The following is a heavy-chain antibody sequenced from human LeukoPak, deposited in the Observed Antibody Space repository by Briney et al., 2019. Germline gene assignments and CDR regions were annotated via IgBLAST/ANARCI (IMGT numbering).Heavy chain of an antibody. CDR3: ASALQTSNYYYGMDV. V-gene: IGHV1-69*06. J-gene: IGHJ6*04. Sequence: SVKVSCKASGGTFSSYAISWVRQAPGQGLEWMGGIIPIFGTANYAQKFQGRVTITADKSTSTAYMELSSLRSEDTAVYYCASALQTSNYYYGMDVWGKGPRSPSPQ. CDR2: IIPIFGTA. CDR1: GGTFSSYA.